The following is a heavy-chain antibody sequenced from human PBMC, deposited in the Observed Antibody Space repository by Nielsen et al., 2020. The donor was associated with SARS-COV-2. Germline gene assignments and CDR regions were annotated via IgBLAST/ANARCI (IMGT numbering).Heavy chain of an antibody. CDR2: MNPNSGNT. CDR1: GYTFTSYD. J-gene: IGHJ6*02. V-gene: IGHV1-8*01. D-gene: IGHD5-18*01. Sequence: ASVQVSCKASGYTFTSYDINWVRQATGQGLEWMGWMNPNSGNTGYAQKFQGRVTMTRNTSISTAYMELSSLRSEDTAVYYCARGKLTATVFNYYYGMDVWGQGTTVTVSS. CDR3: ARGKLTATVFNYYYGMDV.